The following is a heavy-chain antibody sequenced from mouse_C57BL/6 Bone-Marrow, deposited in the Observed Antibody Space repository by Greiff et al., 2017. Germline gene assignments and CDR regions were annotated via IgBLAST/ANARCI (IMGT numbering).Heavy chain of an antibody. CDR3: TRGESNSGCYSYYFDY. D-gene: IGHD2-5*01. Sequence: QVQLQQSGAELVRPGASVTLSCKASGYTFTDYEMHWVKQTPVHGLEWIGAIDPETGGTAYNQKFKGKAILTADKSSSTAYMELRSLTSEDSDVYYCTRGESNSGCYSYYFDYWGQGTTLTVSA. CDR1: GYTFTDYE. CDR2: IDPETGGT. J-gene: IGHJ2*01. V-gene: IGHV1-15*01.